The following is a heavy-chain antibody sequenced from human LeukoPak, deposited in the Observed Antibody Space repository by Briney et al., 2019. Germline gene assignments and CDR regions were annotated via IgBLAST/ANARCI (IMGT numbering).Heavy chain of an antibody. D-gene: IGHD5-18*01. V-gene: IGHV4-59*01. CDR3: ARASYNYGPFDQ. Sequence: PSETLSLTCTVSGGSISSCYWSWIRQPPGKGLEWIGYVYYSGSTNYNPSLKSRVTMSVDTSKNQFSLMLSSVTAADTAVYYCARASYNYGPFDQWGQGTLVTVSS. CDR1: GGSISSCY. J-gene: IGHJ4*02. CDR2: VYYSGST.